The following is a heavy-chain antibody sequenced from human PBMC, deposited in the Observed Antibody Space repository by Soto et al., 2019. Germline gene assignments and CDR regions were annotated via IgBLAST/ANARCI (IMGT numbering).Heavy chain of an antibody. CDR3: ARDSVTMIVVVPRWSYFDY. Sequence: QVQLVQSGAEVKKPGASVKVSCKASGYTFTSYGISWVRQAPGQGLEWMGWISAYNGNTNYAQKLQGRVTMTTDTSTSTAYMELRSLRSDATAVYSCARDSVTMIVVVPRWSYFDYWGQGTLVTVSS. V-gene: IGHV1-18*01. J-gene: IGHJ4*02. D-gene: IGHD3-22*01. CDR1: GYTFTSYG. CDR2: ISAYNGNT.